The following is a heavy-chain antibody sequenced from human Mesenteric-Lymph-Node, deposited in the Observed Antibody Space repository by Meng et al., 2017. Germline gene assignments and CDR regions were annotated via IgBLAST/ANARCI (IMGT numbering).Heavy chain of an antibody. D-gene: IGHD3-22*01. Sequence: GESLKTPCAASGFTFSDYYMSWIRQAPGKGLEWVSYISSSGSTIYYADSVKGRFTISRDNAKNSLYLQMNSLRAEDTAVYYCARAGSEVGDSSGYYWSRYYYYGMDVWGQGTTVTVSS. CDR3: ARAGSEVGDSSGYYWSRYYYYGMDV. CDR2: ISSSGSTI. J-gene: IGHJ6*02. CDR1: GFTFSDYY. V-gene: IGHV3-11*01.